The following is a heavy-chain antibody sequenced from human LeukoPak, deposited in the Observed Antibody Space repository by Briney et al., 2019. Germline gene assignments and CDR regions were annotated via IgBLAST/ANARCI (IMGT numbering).Heavy chain of an antibody. CDR3: AKVNSGSYYKTSYYYYMDV. Sequence: GGSLRLSCAASGFTFSSYGMHWVRQAPGKGLEWVAFIRYDGSNKYYADSLNGLFTMSIDNSKKTLYLQMNSLRAEDTAVYYCAKVNSGSYYKTSYYYYMDVWGKGTTVTISS. J-gene: IGHJ6*03. V-gene: IGHV3-30*02. CDR1: GFTFSSYG. CDR2: IRYDGSNK. D-gene: IGHD3-10*01.